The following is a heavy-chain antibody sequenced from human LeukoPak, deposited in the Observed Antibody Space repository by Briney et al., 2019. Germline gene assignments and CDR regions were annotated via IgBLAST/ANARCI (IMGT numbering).Heavy chain of an antibody. V-gene: IGHV1-69*05. CDR2: IIPIFGTA. D-gene: IGHD6-19*01. J-gene: IGHJ5*02. Sequence: SVKVSCKASGGTFSSYAISWVRQAPGQGLEWMGGIIPIFGTANYAQKFQGRVTITTDESTSTAYIELSSLRSEDTAVYYCASNLAVAGTGAGNWFDPWGQGTLVTVSS. CDR3: ASNLAVAGTGAGNWFDP. CDR1: GGTFSSYA.